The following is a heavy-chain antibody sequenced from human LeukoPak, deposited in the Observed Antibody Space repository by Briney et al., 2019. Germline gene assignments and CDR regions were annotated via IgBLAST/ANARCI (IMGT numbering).Heavy chain of an antibody. CDR2: IRYDGSNK. CDR1: GFTFSSYG. J-gene: IGHJ4*02. D-gene: IGHD6-19*01. Sequence: GSLRLSCAASGFTFSSYGMHWVRQAPGKGLEWVAFIRYDGSNKYYADSVKGRFTISRDNSKNTLYLQMNSLRAEDTAVYYCAKDRTVGIAVAGFFDYWGQGTLVTVSS. CDR3: AKDRTVGIAVAGFFDY. V-gene: IGHV3-30*02.